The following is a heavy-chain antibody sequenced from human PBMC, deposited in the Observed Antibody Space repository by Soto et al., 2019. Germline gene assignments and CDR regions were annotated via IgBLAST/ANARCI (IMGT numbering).Heavy chain of an antibody. Sequence: EVQLLESGGGLVQPGGSLRLSCAASGFTFSSYAMSWVRQAPGKGLEWVSAISGSGGSTYYADSVKGRFTISRDNSKNTRYLQMNSLRAEDTAVYYCAKARGVDLDAFDIWGQGTMVTVSS. V-gene: IGHV3-23*01. CDR3: AKARGVDLDAFDI. CDR1: GFTFSSYA. J-gene: IGHJ3*02. D-gene: IGHD2-15*01. CDR2: ISGSGGST.